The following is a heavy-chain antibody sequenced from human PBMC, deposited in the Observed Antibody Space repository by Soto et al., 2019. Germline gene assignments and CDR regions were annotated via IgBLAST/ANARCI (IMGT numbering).Heavy chain of an antibody. CDR1: GGSFSGYY. V-gene: IGHV4-34*01. Sequence: SSETLSLTCAVYGGSFSGYYWSWIRQPPGKGLEWIGEINHSGSTNYNPSLKSRVTISVDTSKNQFSLKLSSVTAADTAVYYCARVAVAGGGYYYYYGMDVWGQGTTVTVSS. J-gene: IGHJ6*02. CDR2: INHSGST. CDR3: ARVAVAGGGYYYYYGMDV. D-gene: IGHD6-19*01.